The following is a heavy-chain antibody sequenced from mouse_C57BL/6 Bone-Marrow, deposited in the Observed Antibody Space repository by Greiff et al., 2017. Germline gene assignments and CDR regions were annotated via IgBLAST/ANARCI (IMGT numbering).Heavy chain of an antibody. V-gene: IGHV1-76*01. CDR2: LYPGSGNT. CDR3: ARRTVVAYYAMDY. Sequence: VQLQQSGAELVRPGASVKLSCKASGYTFTDYYINWVKQRPGQGLEWIARLYPGSGNTYYNEKFKGKATLTAEKSSSTAYMQLSSLTSEDAAVYFCARRTVVAYYAMDYWGQGTSVTVSS. CDR1: GYTFTDYY. D-gene: IGHD1-1*01. J-gene: IGHJ4*01.